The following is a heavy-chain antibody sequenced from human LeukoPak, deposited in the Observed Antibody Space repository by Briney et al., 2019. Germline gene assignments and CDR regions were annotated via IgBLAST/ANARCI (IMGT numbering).Heavy chain of an antibody. Sequence: GGSLRRSCAASGFIFSSYAVHWVRQAPGKGLEWVAVILYDGSNKYYADSVKGRFTISRDNSKSTLSLQMNSLRAEDTAVYYCARSTPPGARGMDVWGKGTTVTVSS. J-gene: IGHJ6*04. D-gene: IGHD2-2*01. CDR2: ILYDGSNK. V-gene: IGHV3-30*04. CDR1: GFIFSSYA. CDR3: ARSTPPGARGMDV.